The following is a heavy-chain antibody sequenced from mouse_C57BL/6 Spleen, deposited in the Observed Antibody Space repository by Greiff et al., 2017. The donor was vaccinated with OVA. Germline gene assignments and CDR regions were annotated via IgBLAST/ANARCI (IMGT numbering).Heavy chain of an antibody. CDR2: ISNGGGST. V-gene: IGHV5-12*01. D-gene: IGHD2-4*01. Sequence: EVQGVESGGGLVQPGGSLKLSCAASGFTFSDYYMYWVRQTPEKRLEWVAYISNGGGSTYYPDTVKGRFTISRDNAKNTLYLQMSRLKSEDTAMYYCARRVYDYEGYAMDGWGQGTSVTVSS. J-gene: IGHJ4*01. CDR1: GFTFSDYY. CDR3: ARRVYDYEGYAMDG.